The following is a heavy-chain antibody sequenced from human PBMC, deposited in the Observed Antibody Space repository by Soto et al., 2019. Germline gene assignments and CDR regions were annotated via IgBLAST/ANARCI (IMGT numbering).Heavy chain of an antibody. D-gene: IGHD3-16*01. CDR2: IYYGGST. Sequence: QLQLQESGPGLVKPSETLSLTCTVSNGSISTSGYSWGWIRQPPGKRLEWIGTIYYGGSTIYNPSLTIRVSISMDTSKNQFSLKLSSVTAADTAVYYCATSSVPFAFWGQGALVTVSS. J-gene: IGHJ4*02. CDR3: ATSSVPFAF. V-gene: IGHV4-39*01. CDR1: NGSISTSGYS.